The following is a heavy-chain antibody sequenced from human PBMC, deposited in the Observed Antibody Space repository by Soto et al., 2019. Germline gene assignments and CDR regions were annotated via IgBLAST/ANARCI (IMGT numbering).Heavy chain of an antibody. V-gene: IGHV1-58*01. CDR1: GFTFTSSA. CDR3: AGSSWLIYYYYYGMDV. Sequence: QMQLVQSGPEVKKPGTSVKVSCKASGFTFTSSAVQWVRQARGQRLEWIGWIVVGSGNTNYAQKFQERVTITRDMSTSTAYMELSSLRSEDTAVYYCAGSSWLIYYYYYGMDVWGQGTTVTVSS. CDR2: IVVGSGNT. J-gene: IGHJ6*02. D-gene: IGHD6-13*01.